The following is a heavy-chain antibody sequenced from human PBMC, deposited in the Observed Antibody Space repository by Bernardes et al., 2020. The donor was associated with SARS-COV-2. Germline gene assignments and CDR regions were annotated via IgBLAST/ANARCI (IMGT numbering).Heavy chain of an antibody. D-gene: IGHD3-9*01. Sequence: SLRLSCAASGFTFSNYGMHWVRQAPGKGLEWVANVWYDGTNKDYANSVKGRFTISRDNSKNTLYLQMNSLRAEDTAMYYCARPMTGSYYHAAMDVWGRGTTVTVSS. CDR2: VWYDGTNK. J-gene: IGHJ6*02. CDR3: ARPMTGSYYHAAMDV. V-gene: IGHV3-33*01. CDR1: GFTFSNYG.